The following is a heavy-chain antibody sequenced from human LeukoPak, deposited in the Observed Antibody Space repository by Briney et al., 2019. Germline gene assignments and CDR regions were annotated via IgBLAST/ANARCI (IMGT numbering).Heavy chain of an antibody. V-gene: IGHV3-23*01. CDR1: GFPFKNYA. Sequence: GGSLILSFVVSGFPFKNYAMSWVRPAPGKGLECVSSILYSGNGTDYPDSVKGRFTVSRDNSKNTLYLHMNTLSAVDTAVYYCAKWAYYDFWSGHYKSHFDSWGQGTLGTVSP. CDR3: AKWAYYDFWSGHYKSHFDS. D-gene: IGHD3-3*01. CDR2: ILYSGNGT. J-gene: IGHJ4*02.